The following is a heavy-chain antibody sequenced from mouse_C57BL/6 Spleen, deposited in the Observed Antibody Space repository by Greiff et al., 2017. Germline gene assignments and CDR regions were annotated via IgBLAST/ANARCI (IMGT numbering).Heavy chain of an antibody. Sequence: DVKLVESGGGLVKPGGSLKLSCAASGFTFSDYGMHWVRQAPETGLEWVAYISSGSSTIYYADTVKGRFTISRDNAKNTLFLQMTSLRSEDTAMYYCARPGRSTYVEAWFAYWGQGTLVTVSA. CDR1: GFTFSDYG. CDR3: ARPGRSTYVEAWFAY. CDR2: ISSGSSTI. V-gene: IGHV5-17*01. D-gene: IGHD5-1*01. J-gene: IGHJ3*01.